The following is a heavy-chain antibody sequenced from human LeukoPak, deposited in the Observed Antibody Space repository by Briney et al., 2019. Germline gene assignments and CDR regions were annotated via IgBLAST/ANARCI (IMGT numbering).Heavy chain of an antibody. J-gene: IGHJ3*02. V-gene: IGHV4-59*13. D-gene: IGHD6-19*01. CDR1: GGSISSYY. Sequence: SETLSLTCTVSGGSISSYYWNWIRQPPGKGLEWIGYFFYSGSSNYNPSLKSRVTISVDTSKNQVSLNLSSVTAADTAVYYCARLQLQWLGDAFDISGQGTMVTVSS. CDR3: ARLQLQWLGDAFDI. CDR2: FFYSGSS.